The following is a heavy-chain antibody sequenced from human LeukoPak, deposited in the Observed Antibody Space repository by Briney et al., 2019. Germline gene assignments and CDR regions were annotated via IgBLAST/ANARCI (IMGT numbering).Heavy chain of an antibody. CDR1: GFTFSSYW. CDR3: ARTPYSSGWDDGSYYFDY. D-gene: IGHD6-25*01. Sequence: GGSLRLSCAASGFTFSSYWMSWVRQAPGKGLERVANIKQDGSEKYYVDSVKGRFTISRDNAKNSLYLQMNSLRADDTAVYYCARTPYSSGWDDGSYYFDYWGQGTLVTVSS. V-gene: IGHV3-7*01. CDR2: IKQDGSEK. J-gene: IGHJ4*02.